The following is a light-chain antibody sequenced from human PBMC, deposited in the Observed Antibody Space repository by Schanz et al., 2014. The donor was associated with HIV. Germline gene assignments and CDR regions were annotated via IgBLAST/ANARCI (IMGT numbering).Light chain of an antibody. CDR3: YSYAGSSTFGDVV. Sequence: QSALTQPPSASGSPGQSVTISCTGTSSDVGIYNFVSWYQQHPGKAPKLIIYDVNNRPSGVPDRFSGSKSGNTASLTVSGLQAEDEADYYCYSYAGSSTFGDVVFGGGTKLTVL. CDR1: SSDVGIYNF. V-gene: IGLV2-8*01. CDR2: DVN. J-gene: IGLJ2*01.